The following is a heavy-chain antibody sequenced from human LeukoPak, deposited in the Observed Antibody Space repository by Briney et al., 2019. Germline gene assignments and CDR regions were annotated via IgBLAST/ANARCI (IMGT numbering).Heavy chain of an antibody. CDR2: IGRSAEYM. CDR1: GFTFGDNA. J-gene: IGHJ4*02. Sequence: PGGSLRPSCTASGFTFGDNAMTWVRQAPGKGLEWLSAIGRSAEYMYVADSVNGRFTVSRDNSKNRLDLQMNGLRAEDTAIYYCVKELKVGETTVGFDHWGQGTLVTVSS. D-gene: IGHD1-26*01. CDR3: VKELKVGETTVGFDH. V-gene: IGHV3-23*01.